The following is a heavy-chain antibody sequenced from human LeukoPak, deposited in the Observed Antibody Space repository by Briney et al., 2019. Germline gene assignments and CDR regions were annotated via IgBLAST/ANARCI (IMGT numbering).Heavy chain of an antibody. V-gene: IGHV3-21*01. CDR1: GFTFSSYS. CDR2: ISSSSSYI. J-gene: IGHJ6*03. Sequence: GGSLRLSCAASGFTFSSYSMNWVRQAPGKGLGWVSSISSSSSYIYYADSVKGRFTISRDNAKNSLYLQMNSLRAEDTAVYYCARETRYYYYMDVWGKGTTVTVSS. CDR3: ARETRYYYYMDV.